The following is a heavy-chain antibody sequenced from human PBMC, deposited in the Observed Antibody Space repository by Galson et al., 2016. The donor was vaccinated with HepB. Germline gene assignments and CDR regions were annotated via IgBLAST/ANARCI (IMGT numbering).Heavy chain of an antibody. CDR2: INQDGSQK. D-gene: IGHD3-3*01. CDR3: ANFNVNP. CDR1: GFTFSTYW. V-gene: IGHV3-7*03. Sequence: SLRLSCAASGFTFSTYWMHWVRQAPGKGLEWVANINQDGSQKYYVDSVKGRFTISRDNAKNSLYLQMNGLTADDTAVYYCANFNVNPWGQGTLVTVSS. J-gene: IGHJ5*02.